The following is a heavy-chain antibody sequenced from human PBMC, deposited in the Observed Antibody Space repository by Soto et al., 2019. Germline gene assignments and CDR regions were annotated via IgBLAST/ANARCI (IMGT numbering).Heavy chain of an antibody. Sequence: QVQLVQSGAEVKKPGASVKVSCKASGYTFTSYDINWVRQATGQGLEWMGWMNPNSGNTGYAQKFQGRVTMTRNTSISTAYMELSSLRSEDTAVYYCVRGILLWFGADPEGYYMDVWGKGTTVTVSS. CDR2: MNPNSGNT. J-gene: IGHJ6*03. D-gene: IGHD3-10*01. CDR1: GYTFTSYD. V-gene: IGHV1-8*01. CDR3: VRGILLWFGADPEGYYMDV.